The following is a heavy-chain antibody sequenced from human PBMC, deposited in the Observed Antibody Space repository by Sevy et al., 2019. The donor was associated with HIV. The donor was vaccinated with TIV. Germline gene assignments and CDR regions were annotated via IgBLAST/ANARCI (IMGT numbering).Heavy chain of an antibody. D-gene: IGHD6-13*01. J-gene: IGHJ4*02. Sequence: AAVKVSCKASGRTFSNYAINWVGQGPGQGLEWMGGIIPMFRTANYVQKFQGRVTISADESTKTAYMELSSLRSEDTAVYYCSRAISWYASFDSWGQGTTVTVSS. CDR1: GRTFSNYA. CDR3: SRAISWYASFDS. CDR2: IIPMFRTA. V-gene: IGHV1-69*13.